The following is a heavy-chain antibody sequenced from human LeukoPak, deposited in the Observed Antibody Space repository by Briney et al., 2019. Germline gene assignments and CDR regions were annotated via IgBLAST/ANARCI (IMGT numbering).Heavy chain of an antibody. CDR3: AKDICGGNCYPHGGY. CDR2: IPYDGSNK. V-gene: IGHV3-30*02. CDR1: GFTFSNYG. J-gene: IGHJ4*02. Sequence: GGSLRLSCAASGFTFSNYGMHWVRQAPGKGLDGVAFIPYDGSNKYYADSLQGRFTISRDNSMNTLYLQMSSLRAEDTAIYFCAKDICGGNCYPHGGYWGQGTLVTVCS. D-gene: IGHD2-21*01.